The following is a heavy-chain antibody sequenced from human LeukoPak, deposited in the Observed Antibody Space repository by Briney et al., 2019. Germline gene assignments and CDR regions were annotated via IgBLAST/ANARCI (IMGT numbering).Heavy chain of an antibody. CDR3: ARDGGYYYDS. CDR2: ISYDGSNK. D-gene: IGHD3-22*01. Sequence: GRSLRLSCAASGFTFSSYAMHWVRQAPGKGLEWVAVISYDGSNKYYADSVKGRFTISRDNSKNTLYLQMNSLRAEDTAVYYCARDGGYYYDSWGQGTLVTVSS. V-gene: IGHV3-30-3*01. CDR1: GFTFSSYA. J-gene: IGHJ4*02.